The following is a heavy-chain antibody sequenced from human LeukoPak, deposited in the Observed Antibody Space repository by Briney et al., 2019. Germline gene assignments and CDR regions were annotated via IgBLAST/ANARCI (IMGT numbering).Heavy chain of an antibody. CDR2: INHSGRT. V-gene: IGHV4-34*01. J-gene: IGHJ5*02. CDR1: GGSFSDYF. CDR3: ARTGDGSSWYWFDP. D-gene: IGHD6-13*01. Sequence: PLETLSLTCAVYGGSFSDYFWGWIRQPPGKGLEWIGEINHSGRTYYNPSLKSRVTISVDTSKNQFSLKLSSVTAADTAVYYCARTGDGSSWYWFDPWGQGTLVTVSS.